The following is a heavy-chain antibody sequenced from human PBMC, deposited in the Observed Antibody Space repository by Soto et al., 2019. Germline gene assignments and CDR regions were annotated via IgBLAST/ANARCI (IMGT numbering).Heavy chain of an antibody. CDR2: NNPSGGST. D-gene: IGHD2-21*02. Sequence: QVQLVQSGAEVKKPGASVKVSCKASGYTFTSYYMHWVRQAPGQGLEWMGINNPSGGSTSYAQKFRGRVTRTRDTSTSTVYMELSSLRSEDTAVYYCARVNCGGDCYIDYWGQGTLVTVSS. V-gene: IGHV1-46*01. CDR1: GYTFTSYY. J-gene: IGHJ4*02. CDR3: ARVNCGGDCYIDY.